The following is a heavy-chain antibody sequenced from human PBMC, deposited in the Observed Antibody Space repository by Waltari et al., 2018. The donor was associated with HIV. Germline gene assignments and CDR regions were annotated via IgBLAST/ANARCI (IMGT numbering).Heavy chain of an antibody. CDR2: IYYSGST. V-gene: IGHV4-31*03. D-gene: IGHD3-3*01. J-gene: IGHJ6*02. CDR3: ARDHATIFGGGGRDYGMDV. Sequence: QVQLQESGPGLVKPSQTLSLTCTVSGGSISSGGYYWSWIRQHPGKGLEWIGYIYYSGSTYYIPALKSRVTISVDTSKNQFSLKLSSVTAADTAVYYCARDHATIFGGGGRDYGMDVWGQGTTVTVSS. CDR1: GGSISSGGYY.